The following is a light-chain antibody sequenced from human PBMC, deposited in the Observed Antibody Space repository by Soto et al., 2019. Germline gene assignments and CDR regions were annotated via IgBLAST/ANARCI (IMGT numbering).Light chain of an antibody. CDR2: WAS. Sequence: IVMTQSPDSLAVSLGERATIHCKSSQSVLSRSNYKNYLAGYQQKPGQPPQLLINWASTRESAVPDGFRGSGSGAAVTLTITSLQAEDVAVYYCLQQYGTLAHSFGGGTKVE. V-gene: IGKV4-1*01. CDR1: QSVLSRSNYKNY. J-gene: IGKJ4*01. CDR3: LQQYGTLAHS.